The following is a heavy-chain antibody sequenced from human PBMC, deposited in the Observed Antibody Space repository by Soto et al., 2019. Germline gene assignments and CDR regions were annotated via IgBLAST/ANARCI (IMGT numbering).Heavy chain of an antibody. Sequence: QVQLVESGGGVVQPGGSLRLSCAVSGFTFSDYGMHWGRQAPGKGLEWVGVISPDGINKYYPDSLRGRFTISRDNSKNTLYLQMSSLRGEDTAVYYCVKPSGWYPDYWGQGTHVTVSS. V-gene: IGHV3-30*18. CDR1: GFTFSDYG. CDR3: VKPSGWYPDY. J-gene: IGHJ4*02. D-gene: IGHD6-19*01. CDR2: ISPDGINK.